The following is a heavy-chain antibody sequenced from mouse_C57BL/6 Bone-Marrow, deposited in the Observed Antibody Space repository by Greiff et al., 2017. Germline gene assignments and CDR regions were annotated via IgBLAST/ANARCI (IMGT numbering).Heavy chain of an antibody. V-gene: IGHV1-54*01. CDR1: GYAFTNYL. J-gene: IGHJ1*03. D-gene: IGHD2-5*01. CDR3: ARYHYSNYGWYFDV. CDR2: INPGSGGT. Sequence: VQVVESGAELVRPGTSVKVSCKASGYAFTNYLIEWVKQRPGQGLEWIGVINPGSGGTNYNEKFKGKATLTADKSSSTAYMQLSSLTSEDSAVYFCARYHYSNYGWYFDVGGTGTTVTVSS.